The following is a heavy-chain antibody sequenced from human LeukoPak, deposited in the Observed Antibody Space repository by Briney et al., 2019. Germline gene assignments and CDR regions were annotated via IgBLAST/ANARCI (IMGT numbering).Heavy chain of an antibody. J-gene: IGHJ4*02. Sequence: SETLSLTCAVYGGSFSGYYWSWIRQPPGKGLEWIGEINHSGSTNYNPSLKSRVTISVDTSKNQFSLKLSSVTAADTAVYYCARGGPDYYDSSGYYYWGQGTLVTVSS. CDR2: INHSGST. CDR1: GGSFSGYY. D-gene: IGHD3-22*01. V-gene: IGHV4-34*01. CDR3: ARGGPDYYDSSGYYY.